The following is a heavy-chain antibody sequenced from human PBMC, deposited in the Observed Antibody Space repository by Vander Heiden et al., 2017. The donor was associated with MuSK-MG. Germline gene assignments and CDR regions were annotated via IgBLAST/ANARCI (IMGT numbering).Heavy chain of an antibody. Sequence: QLQLQEACPGLGRPSETLSLPCTGSGGSIGSSSYYWGWIRQPPGKGLEWIGSIYYSGSTYYNPSLKSRVTISVDTSKNQFSLKMRSVTAADTAVYYCARHGGTVVTPFDYWGQGTMVTVYS. D-gene: IGHD2-15*01. V-gene: IGHV4-39*01. CDR3: ARHGGTVVTPFDY. CDR2: IYYSGST. CDR1: GGSIGSSSYY. J-gene: IGHJ4*02.